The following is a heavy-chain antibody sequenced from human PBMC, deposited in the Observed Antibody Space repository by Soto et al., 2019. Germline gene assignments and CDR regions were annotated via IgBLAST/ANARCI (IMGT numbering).Heavy chain of an antibody. CDR2: ISGSGGST. D-gene: IGHD3-22*01. V-gene: IGHV3-23*01. J-gene: IGHJ4*02. Sequence: GGSLRLSCAASGFTFSSYAMSWVRQAPGKGLEWVSAISGSGGSTYYADSVKGRFTISRDNSKNTLYLQMNSLRAEDTAVYYCAKGPDYYDSSGYYLWGQGTLVTVSS. CDR3: AKGPDYYDSSGYYL. CDR1: GFTFSSYA.